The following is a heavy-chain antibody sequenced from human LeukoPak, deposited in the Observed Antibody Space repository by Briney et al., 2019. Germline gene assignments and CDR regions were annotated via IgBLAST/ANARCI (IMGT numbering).Heavy chain of an antibody. CDR1: GFTFSRHW. J-gene: IGHJ4*02. CDR3: ARGYCTSTSCYNDY. Sequence: GGSLRLSCAASGFTFSRHWMHWVRQAPGKGLVCVARIKSDGTYSDYGGSVRGRFTISRDNAKDTLYLQMNSLRTEDTAVYSCARGYCTSTSCYNDYWGQGTLVTVSS. CDR2: IKSDGTYS. V-gene: IGHV3-74*01. D-gene: IGHD2-2*02.